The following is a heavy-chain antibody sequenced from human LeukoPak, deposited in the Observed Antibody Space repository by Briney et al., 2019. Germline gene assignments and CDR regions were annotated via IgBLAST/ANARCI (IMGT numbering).Heavy chain of an antibody. J-gene: IGHJ4*02. V-gene: IGHV3-30*03. CDR3: ARGGFLEWFHPPNFDY. Sequence: GTSLRLSCVASGFSFSGYGIHWGRQAPGKGLEWVAFISYDGSNQYYIDSVKGRFTISRDNSKNTLYLQMNSLRAEDTAVYYCARGGFLEWFHPPNFDYWGQGTLVTVSS. D-gene: IGHD3-3*01. CDR2: ISYDGSNQ. CDR1: GFSFSGYG.